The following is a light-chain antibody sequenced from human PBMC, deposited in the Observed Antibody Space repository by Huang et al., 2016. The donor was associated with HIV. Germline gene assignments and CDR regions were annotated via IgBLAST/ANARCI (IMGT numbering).Light chain of an antibody. CDR2: KVS. V-gene: IGKV2-30*02. CDR1: HSLLHSDGNTY. CDR3: MQGTHWPQT. Sequence: DVVLTQSPLSLPVTLGPPASISFKSSHSLLHSDGNTYLNWFLQRPGQSPRRLIYKVSNRDFGVPARFSGSGSGADFTLTISRVEADDIGVYYCMQGTHWPQTFGQGTKVEVK. J-gene: IGKJ1*01.